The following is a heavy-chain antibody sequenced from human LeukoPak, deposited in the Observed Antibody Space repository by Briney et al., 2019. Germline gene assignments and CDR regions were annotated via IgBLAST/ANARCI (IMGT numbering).Heavy chain of an antibody. CDR2: IGSAPPTI. CDR1: GFIFNSYS. D-gene: IGHD6-19*01. Sequence: GGPLRLSCAASGFIFNSYSMNLVRQAPGKGLEGVSYIGSAPPTIYYADSVKGRFTLSRDIAANSLYLQMNSLRAEDTAVYYCARFQLAYSSGAVPFDYWGQGTLVTVSS. V-gene: IGHV3-48*01. CDR3: ARFQLAYSSGAVPFDY. J-gene: IGHJ4*02.